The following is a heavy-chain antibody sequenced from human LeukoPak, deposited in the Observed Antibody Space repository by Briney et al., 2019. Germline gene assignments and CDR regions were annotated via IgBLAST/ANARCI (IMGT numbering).Heavy chain of an antibody. V-gene: IGHV3-9*01. D-gene: IGHD3-22*01. CDR3: AKDKDYYDSSGYYDY. CDR2: ISRNSGSI. CDR1: GFTFDDYA. J-gene: IGHJ4*02. Sequence: GRSLRLSCAASGFTFDDYAMHWVRQAPGKGLEWVSGISRNSGSIGYADSVKGRFTISRDNAKNSLYLQMNSLRAEDTALYYCAKDKDYYDSSGYYDYWGQGTLVTVSS.